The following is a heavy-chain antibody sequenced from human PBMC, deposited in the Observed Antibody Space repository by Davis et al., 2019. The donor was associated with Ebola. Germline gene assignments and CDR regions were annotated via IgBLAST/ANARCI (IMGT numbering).Heavy chain of an antibody. CDR3: ARGTLFSIVVVTAIPFDP. J-gene: IGHJ5*02. Sequence: AASVTVSCKASGYTFTTYAMHWVRQAPGQRLEWMGWINGGNGNTKYSQKFQGRVTITRDTSASTAYKELRSLRSEDTAVYYCARGTLFSIVVVTAIPFDPWGQGTLVTVSS. V-gene: IGHV1-3*01. D-gene: IGHD2-21*02. CDR1: GYTFTTYA. CDR2: INGGNGNT.